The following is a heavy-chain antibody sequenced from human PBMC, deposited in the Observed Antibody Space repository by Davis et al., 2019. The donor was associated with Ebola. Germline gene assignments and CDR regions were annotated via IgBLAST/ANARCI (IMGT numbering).Heavy chain of an antibody. J-gene: IGHJ5*02. CDR3: ARNSYSTSSGDWFDP. V-gene: IGHV4-31*03. Sequence: LRLSCTVSGGALGSGTHFWSWIRQHPGRGLEWIGYVFHSGSTFFNPYLKSRVTMSVDASKNQFSLTLRSVTAADTAVYYCARNSYSTSSGDWFDPGGRGTAVTVSS. CDR2: VFHSGST. D-gene: IGHD2/OR15-2a*01. CDR1: GGALGSGTHF.